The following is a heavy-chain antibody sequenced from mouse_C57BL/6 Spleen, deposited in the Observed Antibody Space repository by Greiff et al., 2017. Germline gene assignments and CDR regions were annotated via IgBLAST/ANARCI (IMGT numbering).Heavy chain of an antibody. D-gene: IGHD3-2*02. CDR1: GYTFTNYW. J-gene: IGHJ4*01. CDR2: IYPGGGYT. CDR3: ARGAQAKAMDY. V-gene: IGHV1-63*01. Sequence: QVQLQQPGAELVRPGTSVKMSCKASGYTFTNYWIGWAKQRPGHGLEWIGDIYPGGGYTNYNEKFKGKATLTADKSSSTAYMQFSSLTSEDSAIYYCARGAQAKAMDYWGQGTSVTVSS.